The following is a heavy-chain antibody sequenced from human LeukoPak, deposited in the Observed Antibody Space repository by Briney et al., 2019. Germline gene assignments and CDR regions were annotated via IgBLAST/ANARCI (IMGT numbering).Heavy chain of an antibody. V-gene: IGHV3-48*04. CDR2: ISSGSSAI. CDR3: ATEGGSGSIDY. J-gene: IGHJ4*02. CDR1: GFTFSRSS. Sequence: GGSLRLSCAVSGFTFSRSSMNWVRQAPGKGLEWVSYISSGSSAIYYAGSVKGRFTISRDNAKNSLYLQMNSVRAEDTAVYNCATEGGSGSIDYWGQGTLVTVSS. D-gene: IGHD3-10*01.